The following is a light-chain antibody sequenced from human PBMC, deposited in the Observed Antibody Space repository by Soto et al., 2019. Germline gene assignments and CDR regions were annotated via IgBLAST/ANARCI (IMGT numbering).Light chain of an antibody. CDR2: EVD. V-gene: IGLV2-14*01. J-gene: IGLJ2*01. CDR3: SSYSRTTTRVV. CDR1: STDIGGYTY. Sequence: QSALTQPASVSGSPGQSITISCTGTSTDIGGYTYVSWYQQHPGKVPKLMIYEVDNRPSGVSNRFSGSKSGSTASLTISGLQAEDEADYFCSSYSRTTTRVVFGAGTTVTVL.